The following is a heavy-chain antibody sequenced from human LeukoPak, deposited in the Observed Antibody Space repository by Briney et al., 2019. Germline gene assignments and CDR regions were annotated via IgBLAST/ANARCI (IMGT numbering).Heavy chain of an antibody. Sequence: GGSLRLSCAASGFIFSNYWMSWVRQAPGEGLEWVASIKEDGSAKFYVDSVKGRFTISRDNAKNSLYLQMNSLRAEDTAVYYCAKGRGYNYGFAFDIWGQGTMVTVSS. J-gene: IGHJ3*02. CDR1: GFIFSNYW. D-gene: IGHD5-18*01. CDR3: AKGRGYNYGFAFDI. CDR2: IKEDGSAK. V-gene: IGHV3-7*01.